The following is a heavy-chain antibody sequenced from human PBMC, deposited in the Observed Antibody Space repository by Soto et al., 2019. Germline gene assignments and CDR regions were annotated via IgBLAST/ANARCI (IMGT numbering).Heavy chain of an antibody. CDR2: FDPEDGET. CDR3: ATYELWGGYPPYHYYCGMDV. D-gene: IGHD3-3*01. J-gene: IGHJ6*02. CDR1: GYNLTELS. V-gene: IGHV1-24*01. Sequence: ASLKVSCKVSGYNLTELSMHWVRQAPGKGLEWMGGFDPEDGETIYAQKFQGRVTMTEDASTNTAYMELSSLRSEATAVYYCATYELWGGYPPYHYYCGMDVWGQGTTVAASS.